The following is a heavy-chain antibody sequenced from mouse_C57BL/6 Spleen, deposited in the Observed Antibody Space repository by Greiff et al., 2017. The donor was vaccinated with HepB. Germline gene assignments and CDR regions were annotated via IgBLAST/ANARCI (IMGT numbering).Heavy chain of an antibody. CDR2: INPNYGTT. V-gene: IGHV1-39*01. CDR3: ESGAGYDYDSYFDV. CDR1: GYSFTDYN. J-gene: IGHJ1*03. Sequence: EVKLQESGPELVKPGASVKISCKASGYSFTDYNMNWVKQSNGKSLEWIGVINPNYGTTSYNQKFKGKATLTVDQSSSTAYMQLNSLTSEDSAVYYCESGAGYDYDSYFDVWGKGTTVTVSS. D-gene: IGHD2-4*01.